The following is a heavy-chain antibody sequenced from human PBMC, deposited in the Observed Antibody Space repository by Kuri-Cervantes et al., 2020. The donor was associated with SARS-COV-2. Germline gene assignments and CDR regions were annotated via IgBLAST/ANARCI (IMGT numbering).Heavy chain of an antibody. V-gene: IGHV3-53*01. Sequence: GGSLRLSCAASGFTVSSNYMSWVRQAPGKGLEWVSVIYSGGSTYYADSVKGRFTISRDNSKNTLYLQMNSLRAEDTAVYYCARDRIVVVPAAISVYYYYGMDVWGQGTTVTVSS. J-gene: IGHJ6*02. D-gene: IGHD2-2*02. CDR3: ARDRIVVVPAAISVYYYYGMDV. CDR1: GFTVSSNY. CDR2: IYSGGST.